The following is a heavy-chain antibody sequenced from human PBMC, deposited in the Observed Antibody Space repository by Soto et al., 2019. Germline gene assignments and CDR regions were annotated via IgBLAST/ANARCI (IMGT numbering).Heavy chain of an antibody. CDR1: GFTCSDYY. D-gene: IGHD3-22*01. CDR3: ASGNYYDSSGYFMFPSFDY. CDR2: ISSSSSYT. Sequence: PGRSLRLSCAASGFTCSDYYMRWISQAPGKGLEWVSYISSSSSYTNYADSVKGRFTISRDNAKNSLYLQMNSLRAEDTAVYYCASGNYYDSSGYFMFPSFDYWGQGTLVTVSS. J-gene: IGHJ4*02. V-gene: IGHV3-11*03.